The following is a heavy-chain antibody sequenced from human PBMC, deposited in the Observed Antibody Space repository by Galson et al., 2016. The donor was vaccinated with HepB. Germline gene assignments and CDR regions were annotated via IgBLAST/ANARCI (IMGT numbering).Heavy chain of an antibody. CDR2: SSGTGATT. D-gene: IGHD5-24*01. CDR3: TRDGYNHIAFDI. J-gene: IGHJ3*02. V-gene: IGHV3-23*01. CDR1: GFTLSTHA. Sequence: SLRLSCAASGFTLSTHAMSWVRQAPGKGLEWVSSSSGTGATTYDADSVKGRFTISRDNLRNTLHLQLDSLRAEDTALYHCTRDGYNHIAFDIWGRGTMVTVSS.